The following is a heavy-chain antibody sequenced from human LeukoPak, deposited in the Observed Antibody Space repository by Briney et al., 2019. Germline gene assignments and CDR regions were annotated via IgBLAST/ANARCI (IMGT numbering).Heavy chain of an antibody. V-gene: IGHV4-59*12. J-gene: IGHJ4*02. CDR3: AREERELLIFEN. CDR2: ISDSGST. D-gene: IGHD3-10*01. Sequence: SETLTLTCTVSGGSISSYYWSWIRQPPGKGLEWIGYISDSGSTKYNPSLKSRVTISVDTSKNQFSLKLSSVTAADTAVYYCAREERELLIFENWGQGTLVTVSS. CDR1: GGSISSYY.